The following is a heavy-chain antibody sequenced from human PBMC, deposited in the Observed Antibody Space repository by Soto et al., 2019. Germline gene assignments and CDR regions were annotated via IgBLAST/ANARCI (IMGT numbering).Heavy chain of an antibody. CDR2: IDPSDSYI. V-gene: IGHV5-10-1*01. Sequence: GESLKISCKSSGYSLATYWITWVRQMPGKGLEWMGRIDPSDSYINYSPSFQGRVTISADKSISTAYLEWSSLEASDTAMYYCARARSIAIFGVVGFEMDVWGQGTTVTVSS. CDR1: GYSLATYW. D-gene: IGHD3-3*01. J-gene: IGHJ6*02. CDR3: ARARSIAIFGVVGFEMDV.